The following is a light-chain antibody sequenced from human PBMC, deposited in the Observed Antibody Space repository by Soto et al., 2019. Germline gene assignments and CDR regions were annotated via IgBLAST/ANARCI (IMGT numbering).Light chain of an antibody. CDR2: GVT. V-gene: IGLV2-14*02. J-gene: IGLJ3*02. CDR1: SSDVGSYNL. CDR3: SSYVSSSIVV. Sequence: QSALTQPASVSGSPGQSITISCTGTSSDVGSYNLVSWYQQHPGKAPKLMIYGVTNRPSGISSRFSGSKSGNTASLTISGLQAEDEAEYYCSSYVSSSIVVFGGGTKLTVL.